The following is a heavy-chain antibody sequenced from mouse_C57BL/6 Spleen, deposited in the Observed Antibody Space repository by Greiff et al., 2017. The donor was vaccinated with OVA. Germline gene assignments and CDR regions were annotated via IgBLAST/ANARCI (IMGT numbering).Heavy chain of an antibody. CDR1: GYTFTDYN. V-gene: IGHV1-22*01. Sequence: EVQLVESGPELVKPGASVKMSCKASGYTFTDYNMHWVKQSHGKSLEWIGYINPNNGGTSYNQKFKGKATLTVNKSSSTPYMELRSLTSEDSAVYYCARGDDAMDYWGQGTSVTVSS. CDR2: INPNNGGT. J-gene: IGHJ4*01. CDR3: ARGDDAMDY. D-gene: IGHD3-3*01.